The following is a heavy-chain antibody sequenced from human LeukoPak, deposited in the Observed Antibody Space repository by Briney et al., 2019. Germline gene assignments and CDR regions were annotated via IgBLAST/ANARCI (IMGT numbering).Heavy chain of an antibody. CDR2: TYYMAKWHN. Sequence: SQTLSLTCAISGDSVSSNSAVWNCIRQSPSIDLEWLGSTYYMAKWHNDYAVSVKSRITINPDTSKNQFSLQLNSVTPADTAVYYCARGWEYSSGWYYFDYWGQGTLVTVSS. J-gene: IGHJ4*02. D-gene: IGHD6-19*01. CDR1: GDSVSSNSAV. CDR3: ARGWEYSSGWYYFDY. V-gene: IGHV6-1*01.